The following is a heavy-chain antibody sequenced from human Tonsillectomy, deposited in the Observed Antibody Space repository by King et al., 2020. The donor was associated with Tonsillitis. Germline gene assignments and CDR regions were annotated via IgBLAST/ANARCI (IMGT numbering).Heavy chain of an antibody. D-gene: IGHD3-22*01. V-gene: IGHV3-23*04. CDR1: GFTFSIYA. Sequence: VQLVESGGGLVQPGGSLRLSCAASGFTFSIYAMSWVRQAPGKGLEWVSTISDSGGSTYYADSVKGRFTISRANPKNTLSLQMNSLRAEDTAVYYCANLYYYDSSGNAFDIWGQGTMVTVSS. CDR2: ISDSGGST. J-gene: IGHJ3*02. CDR3: ANLYYYDSSGNAFDI.